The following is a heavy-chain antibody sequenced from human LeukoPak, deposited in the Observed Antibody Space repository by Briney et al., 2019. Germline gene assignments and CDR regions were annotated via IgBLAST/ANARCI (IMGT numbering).Heavy chain of an antibody. Sequence: GGSLRLSCAASGFTVSSNYMSWVRQAPGKGLEWVSVIYSGGSTYYADSVKGRFTISRDNSKNTLYLQMNGLRAEDTAVYYCARDSGYCTNGVCWDAWFDPWGQGTLVTVSS. D-gene: IGHD2-8*01. CDR2: IYSGGST. CDR1: GFTVSSNY. CDR3: ARDSGYCTNGVCWDAWFDP. V-gene: IGHV3-66*01. J-gene: IGHJ5*02.